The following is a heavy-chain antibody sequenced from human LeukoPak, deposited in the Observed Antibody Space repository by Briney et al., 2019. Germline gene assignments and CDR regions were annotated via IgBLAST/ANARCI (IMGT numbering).Heavy chain of an antibody. CDR2: ISWNSGHI. CDR1: GFTFEHYA. CDR3: AKDIRPLGVGVRGVEGLDV. J-gene: IGHJ6*02. Sequence: GGSLRLSCAASGFTFEHYAIHWVRQAPGKGLEWVSGISWNSGHIGYADSVKGRFTISRANAKNSLYLQMNSLRAEDTALYYCAKDIRPLGVGVRGVEGLDVWGQGTTVTVSS. V-gene: IGHV3-9*01. D-gene: IGHD3-10*01.